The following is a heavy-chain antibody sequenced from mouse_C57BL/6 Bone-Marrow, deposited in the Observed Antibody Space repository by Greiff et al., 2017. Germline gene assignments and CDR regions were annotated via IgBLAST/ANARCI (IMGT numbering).Heavy chain of an antibody. CDR2: IYPGSGST. CDR1: GYTFTSYW. V-gene: IGHV1-55*01. J-gene: IGHJ4*01. Sequence: VQLQQPGAELVKPGASVKMSCKASGYTFTSYWITWVKQRPGQGLEWIGDIYPGSGSTNYNEKFKSKATLTVDTSSSTAYMQLSSLTSEDSAVYYCASNPYYSNPYAMDYWGQGTSVTVSS. CDR3: ASNPYYSNPYAMDY. D-gene: IGHD2-5*01.